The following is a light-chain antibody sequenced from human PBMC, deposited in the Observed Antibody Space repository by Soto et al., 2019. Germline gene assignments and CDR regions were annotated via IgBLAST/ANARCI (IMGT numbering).Light chain of an antibody. Sequence: DIQMTQSPSSLSASVGDRVTITCRASQGISNYLAWYQQKPGKVPKLLIYAASTLRSGVPSRFSGSGSGTDFTLTISSLQPEDVATYYCQKYNSARIFTFGPGTKVDIK. V-gene: IGKV1-27*01. CDR1: QGISNY. J-gene: IGKJ3*01. CDR3: QKYNSARIFT. CDR2: AAS.